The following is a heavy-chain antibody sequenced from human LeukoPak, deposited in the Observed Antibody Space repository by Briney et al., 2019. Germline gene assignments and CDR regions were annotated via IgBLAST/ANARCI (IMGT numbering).Heavy chain of an antibody. CDR3: ASPRVTSVTTSGYGMDV. V-gene: IGHV1-69*04. J-gene: IGHJ6*02. D-gene: IGHD4-17*01. CDR1: GGTLSYD. CDR2: IIPILGIP. Sequence: SVKVSCKASGGTLSYDINWVRQAPGQGLEWMGRIIPILGIPNYAQKFQGRLTITADKSSSTAYMELSSLTSEDTAVYYCASPRVTSVTTSGYGMDVWGQGTAVTVSS.